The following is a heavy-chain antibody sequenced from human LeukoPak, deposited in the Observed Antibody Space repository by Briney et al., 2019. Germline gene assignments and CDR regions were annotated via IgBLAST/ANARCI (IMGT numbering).Heavy chain of an antibody. Sequence: GGSLRLSCAASGFTFSSYWMSWVRQAPGKGLEWVANIKQDGSEKYYVNSEKGRFTISRDNAKNSLYLQMNSLRAEDTAVYYCARWASRNGIYYFDYWGQGTLVTVSS. CDR1: GFTFSSYW. CDR2: IKQDGSEK. V-gene: IGHV3-7*01. D-gene: IGHD1-1*01. J-gene: IGHJ4*02. CDR3: ARWASRNGIYYFDY.